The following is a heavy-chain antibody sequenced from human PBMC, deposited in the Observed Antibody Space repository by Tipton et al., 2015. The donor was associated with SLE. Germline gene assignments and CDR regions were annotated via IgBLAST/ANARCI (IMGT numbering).Heavy chain of an antibody. CDR1: GGSMSSGSYC. CDR3: ARERYYYDSSGYYSNCFDP. D-gene: IGHD3-22*01. J-gene: IGHJ5*02. CDR2: IYTSGST. V-gene: IGHV4-61*02. Sequence: TLSLTCTVSGGSMSSGSYCWSWIRQPAGKGLEWIGRIYTSGSTNYNPSLKSRLTMSVDTSKNHFSLKLTSVTAADTAVYYCARERYYYDSSGYYSNCFDPWGQGTLVTVSS.